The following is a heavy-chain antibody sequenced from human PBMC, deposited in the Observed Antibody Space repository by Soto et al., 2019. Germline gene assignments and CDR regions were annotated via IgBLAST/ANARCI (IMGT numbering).Heavy chain of an antibody. CDR2: IYTDGSRA. J-gene: IGHJ4*02. CDR1: GFTFSSHC. D-gene: IGHD1-7*01. CDR3: ARCAQNYYYFDY. Sequence: EVQLVESGGGLVQPGGSLRLSCEASGFTFSSHCMHWVRQAPGKGLEWVSRIYTDGSRADYADSVKGRFTISRDNAKNAMYLQVNSLGGQDTAVSYCARCAQNYYYFDYWGQGTLVTVSS. V-gene: IGHV3-74*01.